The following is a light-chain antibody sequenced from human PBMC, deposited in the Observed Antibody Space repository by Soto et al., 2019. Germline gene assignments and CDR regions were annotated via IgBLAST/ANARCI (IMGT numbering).Light chain of an antibody. Sequence: ITRRAIQNISSYLNWYQQQPGKAPKLLIYAESSLQSGVPSRFSGSGSGKEYAITISSRHNDDSENHFCKHSDRTLISFGTGPRREIK. CDR1: QNISSY. CDR3: KHSDRTLIS. J-gene: IGKJ5*01. V-gene: IGKV1-39*01. CDR2: AES.